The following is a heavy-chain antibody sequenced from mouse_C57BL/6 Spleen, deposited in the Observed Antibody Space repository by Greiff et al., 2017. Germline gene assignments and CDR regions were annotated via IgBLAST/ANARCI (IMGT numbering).Heavy chain of an antibody. V-gene: IGHV5-6*01. CDR3: ARVTGTRAMEY. Sequence: EVMLVESGGDLVKPGGSLKLSCAASGFTFSSYGMSWVRQTPDKRLEWVATISSGGSYTYYPDSVKGRFTISRDNAKNTLYLQMSSLKSEDTAMXYCARVTGTRAMEYWGQGTSVTGSS. J-gene: IGHJ4*01. D-gene: IGHD4-1*01. CDR1: GFTFSSYG. CDR2: ISSGGSYT.